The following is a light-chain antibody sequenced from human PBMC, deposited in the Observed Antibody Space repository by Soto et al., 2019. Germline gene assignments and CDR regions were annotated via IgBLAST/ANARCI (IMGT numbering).Light chain of an antibody. Sequence: SSELTQPPSVSVSPGQTARITCSGDALPKIYVYWYQQKSGQAPVLVIYEDSKRRSGIPERFSASSSGTMATLTISGAQVEDEADYYCYSKDSSGNIMVFGGGTKLTVL. CDR1: ALPKIY. CDR3: YSKDSSGNIMV. V-gene: IGLV3-10*01. CDR2: EDS. J-gene: IGLJ3*02.